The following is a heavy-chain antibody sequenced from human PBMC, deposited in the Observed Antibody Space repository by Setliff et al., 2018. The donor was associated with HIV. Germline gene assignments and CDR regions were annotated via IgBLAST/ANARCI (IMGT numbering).Heavy chain of an antibody. CDR3: VRTIYEWGAFDV. J-gene: IGHJ3*01. V-gene: IGHV1-69*06. D-gene: IGHD2-8*01. CDR1: GGTFRGFG. CDR2: IIPIFGTP. Sequence: ASVKVSCNASGGTFRGFGSSWVVQAPGQGLEWMGQIIPIFGTPRYAQKFQGRVTMTRDTSTSSVYMELRSLRSEDTAVYYCVRTIYEWGAFDVWGQGTMVTVS.